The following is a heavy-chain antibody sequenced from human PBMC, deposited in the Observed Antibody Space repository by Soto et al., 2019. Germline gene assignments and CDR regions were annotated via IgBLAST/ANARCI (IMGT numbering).Heavy chain of an antibody. Sequence: QVQLVESGGGVVQPGRSLRLSCAASGFTFSSYGMHWVRQAPGKGLEWVAVIWYDGSNKYYADSVKGRFTISRDNSKNALYLQMNSLRAEDTAVYYCARGIYSSGWWGQGTLVTVSS. V-gene: IGHV3-33*01. D-gene: IGHD6-19*01. J-gene: IGHJ4*02. CDR2: IWYDGSNK. CDR3: ARGIYSSGW. CDR1: GFTFSSYG.